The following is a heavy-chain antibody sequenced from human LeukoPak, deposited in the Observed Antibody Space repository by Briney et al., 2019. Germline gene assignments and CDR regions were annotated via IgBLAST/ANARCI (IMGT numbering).Heavy chain of an antibody. D-gene: IGHD6-19*01. J-gene: IGHJ6*02. V-gene: IGHV1-18*01. Sequence: ASVKVSCKASGYTFTSYGISWVRQAPGQGLEWMGWISAYNGNTNYAQKLQGRVTMTTDTSTSTAYMELRSLRSDDTAVYYCARDRCSSSGWMGFCYYYYGMDVWGQGTTVTVSS. CDR3: ARDRCSSSGWMGFCYYYYGMDV. CDR2: ISAYNGNT. CDR1: GYTFTSYG.